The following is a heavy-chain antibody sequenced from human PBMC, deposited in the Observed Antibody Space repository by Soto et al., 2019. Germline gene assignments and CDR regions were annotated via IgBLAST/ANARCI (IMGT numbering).Heavy chain of an antibody. CDR2: ISAYNGGT. CDR1: GYSFTNYY. CDR3: AKTPHYDSSGYYSWFDT. V-gene: IGHV1-18*04. D-gene: IGHD3-22*01. J-gene: IGHJ5*02. Sequence: ASVKVSCKASGYSFTNYYMHWVRQAPGQGLEWMGWISAYNGGTKYAQNLQGRLTMTTETSTRTAYMELRSLTSDDTAVYYCAKTPHYDSSGYYSWFDTWGQGTLVTVSS.